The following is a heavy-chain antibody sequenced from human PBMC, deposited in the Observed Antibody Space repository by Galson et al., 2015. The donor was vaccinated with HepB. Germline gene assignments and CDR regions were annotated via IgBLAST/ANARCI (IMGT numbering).Heavy chain of an antibody. Sequence: QSGAEVKKPGESLKISCKGSGYSFTTYRIGWGRQMPGKGLEWLGIIYPGDSDTRYSPSFQGQVTISADKSISTAYLQWSSLKASDTAMYYCATTRGRAAAGLDDWGQGTLVTVSS. CDR3: ATTRGRAAAGLDD. CDR1: GYSFTTYR. D-gene: IGHD6-13*01. V-gene: IGHV5-51*03. CDR2: IYPGDSDT. J-gene: IGHJ4*02.